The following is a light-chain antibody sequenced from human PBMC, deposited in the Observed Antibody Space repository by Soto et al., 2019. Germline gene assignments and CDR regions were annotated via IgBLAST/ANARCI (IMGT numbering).Light chain of an antibody. V-gene: IGKV1-5*01. CDR3: QQYHTSSIT. Sequence: DIQMTQSPSSLSGSVGNRVNTTCRASQTISSWLAWYQQKPGKAHKLLIYDASTLERGVPSRFSGTGSGTEFTLTIDRLQPDDFATYYCQQYHTSSITFGQGTRLEIK. J-gene: IGKJ5*01. CDR2: DAS. CDR1: QTISSW.